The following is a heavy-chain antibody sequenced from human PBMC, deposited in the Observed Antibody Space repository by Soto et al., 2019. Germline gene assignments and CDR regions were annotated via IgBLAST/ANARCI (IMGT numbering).Heavy chain of an antibody. CDR2: IYHAGST. CDR1: GGSITNSNW. V-gene: IGHV4-4*02. J-gene: IGHJ4*02. Sequence: PSETLSLTCTVSGGSITNSNWWSWVRLPPAKGLEWIGDIYHAGSTKYNPSLERRVTTSVDTSKNQFGLTLTSVTAADTAVYFCARGPPIVGNTRPLESWGQGTLVTVSS. D-gene: IGHD1-26*01. CDR3: ARGPPIVGNTRPLES.